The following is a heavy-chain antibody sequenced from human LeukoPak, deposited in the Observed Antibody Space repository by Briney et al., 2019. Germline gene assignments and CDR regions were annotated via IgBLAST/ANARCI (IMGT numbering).Heavy chain of an antibody. Sequence: SVKVSCKASGGTFSSYAISWVRQAPGQGLEWLGGTIPIFGTANYAQKFQGRVTITADESTSTAYMELSSLRSEDTAVYYCARGITIFGVVMTYYMDVWGKGTTVTVSS. V-gene: IGHV1-69*01. D-gene: IGHD3-3*01. CDR3: ARGITIFGVVMTYYMDV. CDR2: TIPIFGTA. J-gene: IGHJ6*03. CDR1: GGTFSSYA.